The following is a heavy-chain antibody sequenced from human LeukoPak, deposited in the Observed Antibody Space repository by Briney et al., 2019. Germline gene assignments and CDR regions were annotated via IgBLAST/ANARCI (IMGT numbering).Heavy chain of an antibody. CDR2: ISGSGDST. D-gene: IGHD6-13*01. Sequence: GGSLRLSCAASGFTFSSYAMSWVRQAPGKGLEWVSAISGSGDSTYYGDSVRGRFTISRDNSKNTLYLQMNSLRAEDTAVYYCAKTRPLDSSSWSHGDYWGQGTPVTVSS. CDR3: AKTRPLDSSSWSHGDY. J-gene: IGHJ4*02. V-gene: IGHV3-23*01. CDR1: GFTFSSYA.